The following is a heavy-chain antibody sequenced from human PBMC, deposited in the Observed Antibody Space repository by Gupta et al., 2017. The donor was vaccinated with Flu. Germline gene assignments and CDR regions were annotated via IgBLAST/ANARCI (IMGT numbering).Heavy chain of an antibody. CDR3: AKDRIQLWPKSHFVDA. J-gene: IGHJ5*02. Sequence: EVQLLEFGGGLVQPGGSLRLSCSASGCTFNSYAMTWVREAPGKGLEWVSGVSGSGGRTYYVDCVKGRCTISRDNSKNTLFLQMDSLRAEDTALYYCAKDRIQLWPKSHFVDAWGQGTLVTVSS. CDR1: GCTFNSYA. CDR2: VSGSGGRT. D-gene: IGHD5-18*01. V-gene: IGHV3-23*01.